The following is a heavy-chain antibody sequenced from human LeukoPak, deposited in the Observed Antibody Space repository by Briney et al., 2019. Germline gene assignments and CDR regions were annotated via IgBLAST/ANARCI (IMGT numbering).Heavy chain of an antibody. CDR3: ARALGDYSGFWFDP. CDR1: GYSISSGYY. D-gene: IGHD5-12*01. V-gene: IGHV4-38-2*01. Sequence: SETLSLTCAVSGYSISSGYYWGWIRQPPGKGLEWIGSIYHSGSTYYNPSLKSRVTISVDTSKNQFSLKLSSVTAADTAVYYCARALGDYSGFWFDPWGQGTLVTVSS. J-gene: IGHJ5*02. CDR2: IYHSGST.